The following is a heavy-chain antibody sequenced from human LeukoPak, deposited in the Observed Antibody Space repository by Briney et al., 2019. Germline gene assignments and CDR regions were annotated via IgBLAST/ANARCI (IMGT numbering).Heavy chain of an antibody. CDR3: TILWWARGDNDY. V-gene: IGHV3-53*01. CDR2: IYSGGST. Sequence: GGSLRLSCAASGFTVSSNYMSWVRQAPGKGLEWVSVIYSGGSTYYADSVKGRFTISRDNAKNSLYLQMNSLRAEDTAVYYCTILWWARGDNDYWGQGTLVTVSS. J-gene: IGHJ4*02. D-gene: IGHD2-21*01. CDR1: GFTVSSNY.